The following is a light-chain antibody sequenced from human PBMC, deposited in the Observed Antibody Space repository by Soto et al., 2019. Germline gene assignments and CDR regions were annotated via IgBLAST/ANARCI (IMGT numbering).Light chain of an antibody. CDR3: QHYSSAPWT. Sequence: DITMTQSPSTLSASVGDRVTITCRASQSGRSWLAWYQLRPGKAPKVLIYDASSLESGVPSRFSGSGSGTEFTLTINSLQPDDFATYYCQHYSSAPWTFGQGTKVEIK. V-gene: IGKV1-5*01. CDR2: DAS. J-gene: IGKJ1*01. CDR1: QSGRSW.